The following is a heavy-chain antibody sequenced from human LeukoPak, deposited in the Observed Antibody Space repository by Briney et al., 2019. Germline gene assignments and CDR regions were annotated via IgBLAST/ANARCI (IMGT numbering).Heavy chain of an antibody. J-gene: IGHJ6*02. Sequence: GGSLRLSCTASGFTFSRYSMNWVRQAPGKGLEWVSNIRSSSSTINYADSVKGRFTISRDNAKNSLYLQMNSLRDEDTAVYYCARDYDILTGYAYYYYGMDVWGQGTTVTVSS. V-gene: IGHV3-48*02. CDR2: IRSSSSTI. CDR3: ARDYDILTGYAYYYYGMDV. D-gene: IGHD3-9*01. CDR1: GFTFSRYS.